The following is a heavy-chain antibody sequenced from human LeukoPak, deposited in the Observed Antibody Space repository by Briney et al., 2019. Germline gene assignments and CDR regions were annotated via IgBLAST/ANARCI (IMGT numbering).Heavy chain of an antibody. CDR2: INYSGNT. Sequence: SGTLSLTCTVSGDSISSYYWSWIRQPPGNGLEWMGYINYSGNTNYNPSLKSRVTISVDTSKNQFSLRLTSVTAADTAVYYCAREGRQDYVYFDCWGQGTLVTVSS. D-gene: IGHD4-17*01. V-gene: IGHV4-59*01. CDR3: AREGRQDYVYFDC. J-gene: IGHJ4*02. CDR1: GDSISSYY.